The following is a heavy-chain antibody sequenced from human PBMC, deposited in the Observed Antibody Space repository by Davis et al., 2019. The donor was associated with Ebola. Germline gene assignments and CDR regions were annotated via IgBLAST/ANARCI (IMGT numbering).Heavy chain of an antibody. CDR2: ISVRSIT. CDR3: AKVHPPTTVTTGWFDP. CDR1: GFIFSSYA. D-gene: IGHD4-17*01. V-gene: IGHV3-23*01. Sequence: GSLRLSCAASGFIFSSYAMSWVRQAPGKGLEWVSSISVRSITYHADSVKGRFTISRGNSKNTLYLQMNSLRAEDTAVYYCAKVHPPTTVTTGWFDPWGQGTLVTVSS. J-gene: IGHJ5*02.